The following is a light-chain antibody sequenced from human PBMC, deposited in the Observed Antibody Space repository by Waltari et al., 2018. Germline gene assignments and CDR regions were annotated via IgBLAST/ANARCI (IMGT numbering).Light chain of an antibody. V-gene: IGLV1-51*01. J-gene: IGLJ3*02. CDR1: SSNIGSSY. CDR2: NNN. CDR3: GTWDSSLSVVV. Sequence: QSVLTQPPSVSAAPGQKVTISCSGSSSNIGSSYVSWYQQLPGTAPKLLIFNNNERPSGIPDRLSGSKSGTSATLGITGLQTGDEADYYCGTWDSSLSVVVFGGGTKLTVL.